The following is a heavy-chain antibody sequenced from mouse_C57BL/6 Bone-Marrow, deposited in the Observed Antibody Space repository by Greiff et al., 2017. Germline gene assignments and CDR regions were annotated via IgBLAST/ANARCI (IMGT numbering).Heavy chain of an antibody. Sequence: QVQLQQSGPELVKPGASVKLSCKASGYTFTSYDINWVKQRPGPGLEWMGLIYPRDGSTKYNEKFKGKATLTVDPSSSTAYMELHSLTSEDSAVYFCARDFYYDYDDYAMDYWGQGTSVTVSS. J-gene: IGHJ4*01. V-gene: IGHV1-85*01. D-gene: IGHD2-4*01. CDR1: GYTFTSYD. CDR3: ARDFYYDYDDYAMDY. CDR2: IYPRDGST.